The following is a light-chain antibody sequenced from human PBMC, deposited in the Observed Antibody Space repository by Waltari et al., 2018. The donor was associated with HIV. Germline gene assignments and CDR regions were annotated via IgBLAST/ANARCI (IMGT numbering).Light chain of an antibody. CDR1: SSAVGGYNS. Sequence: QSALTQPPSASGSPGQSVTISSSGTSSAVGGYNSVPWYQQHPGKAPKLMIYEVSKRPSGVPDRFSGSKSGNTASLTVSGLQAEDEADYYCSSYAGSSWVFGGGTKLTVL. J-gene: IGLJ3*02. CDR3: SSYAGSSWV. CDR2: EVS. V-gene: IGLV2-8*01.